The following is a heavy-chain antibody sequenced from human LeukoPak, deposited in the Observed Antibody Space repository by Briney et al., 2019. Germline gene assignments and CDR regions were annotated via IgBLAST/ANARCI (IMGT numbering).Heavy chain of an antibody. CDR1: GDSISSGYY. D-gene: IGHD3-10*01. V-gene: IGHV4-38-2*02. CDR2: IYHSGST. J-gene: IGHJ3*02. Sequence: SETLSLTCTVSGDSISSGYYWGWIRQPPGKGLEWIGSIYHSGSTYYNPSLKSRVTISVDTSKNQFSLKLSSVTAADTAVYYCARGMTFAFDIWGQGTMVTVSS. CDR3: ARGMTFAFDI.